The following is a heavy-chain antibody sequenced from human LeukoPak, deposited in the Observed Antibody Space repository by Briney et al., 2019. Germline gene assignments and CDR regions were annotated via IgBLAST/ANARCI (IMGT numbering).Heavy chain of an antibody. J-gene: IGHJ4*02. CDR2: ISYDGSNK. D-gene: IGHD2-15*01. CDR1: GITFNIYA. V-gene: IGHV3-30-3*01. CDR3: ARGHCSGGSCYLDY. Sequence: PGGSLRLSCAASGITFNIYALHWVRQAPGKGLEWVAVISYDGSNKYYADSVKGRFTISRGNSKNTLYLQINSLRAEDTAVYYCARGHCSGGSCYLDYWGQGTLVTVSS.